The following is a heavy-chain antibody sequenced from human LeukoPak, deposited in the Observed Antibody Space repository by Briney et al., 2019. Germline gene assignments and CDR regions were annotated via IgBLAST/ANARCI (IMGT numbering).Heavy chain of an antibody. Sequence: PGGSLRLSRAASGFTVSSNYMSWVRQAPGKGLEWVSVIYSGGSTYYADSVKGRFTISRDNSKNTLYLQMNSLRAEDTAVYYCASRRRLPNWYFDLWGRGTLVTVSS. CDR2: IYSGGST. CDR1: GFTVSSNY. J-gene: IGHJ2*01. CDR3: ASRRRLPNWYFDL. V-gene: IGHV3-53*01.